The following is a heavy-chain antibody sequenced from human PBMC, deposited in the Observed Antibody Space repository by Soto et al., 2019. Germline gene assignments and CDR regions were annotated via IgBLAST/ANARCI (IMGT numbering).Heavy chain of an antibody. Sequence: EVQLVESGGGLVQPGRSLRLSCAASGFTFDDYAMHWVRQAPGKGLEWVSGISWNSGSIGYADSVQGRFTISRDNAKNSLYLQMNSLRAEDTALYYCAKGKYSSSSGSFYYYYMDVWGKGTTVTVSS. V-gene: IGHV3-9*01. D-gene: IGHD6-6*01. CDR3: AKGKYSSSSGSFYYYYMDV. CDR2: ISWNSGSI. J-gene: IGHJ6*03. CDR1: GFTFDDYA.